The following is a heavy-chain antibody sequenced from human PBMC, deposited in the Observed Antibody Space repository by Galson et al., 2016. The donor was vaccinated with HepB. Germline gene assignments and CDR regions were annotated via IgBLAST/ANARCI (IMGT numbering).Heavy chain of an antibody. CDR1: GFSLNTRGVR. CDR3: AHVKSGALNWFDP. J-gene: IGHJ5*02. D-gene: IGHD1-26*01. V-gene: IGHV2-5*02. CDR2: LYWDDHK. Sequence: PALVKPTQTLTLPCTFSGFSLNTRGVRVGWIRQTPEKALEWLALLYWDDHKRYSSSLQTSLNITRDTARRQVVLTMTNMEPVDTATYYCAHVKSGALNWFDPWGQGTLVTVSS.